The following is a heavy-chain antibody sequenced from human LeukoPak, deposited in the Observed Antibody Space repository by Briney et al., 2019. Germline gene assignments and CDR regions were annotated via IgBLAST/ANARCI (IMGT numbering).Heavy chain of an antibody. V-gene: IGHV1-18*01. CDR2: ISAYNGNT. J-gene: IGHJ4*02. CDR1: GYTFTSYG. CDR3: ARVPHVVTAAGLDY. D-gene: IGHD6-13*01. Sequence: ASVKVSCKASGYTFTSYGISWVRQAPGQGLEWMGWISAYNGNTNYAQKLQGRVTMTTDTSTSTAYMELRSLRSDDTAVYYYARVPHVVTAAGLDYWGQGTLVTVSS.